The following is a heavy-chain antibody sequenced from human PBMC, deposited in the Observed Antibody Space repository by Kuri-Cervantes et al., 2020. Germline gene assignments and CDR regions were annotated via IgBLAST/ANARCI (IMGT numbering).Heavy chain of an antibody. V-gene: IGHV3-11*01. CDR3: AKGGYDILTGLHYYYGMDV. D-gene: IGHD3-9*01. J-gene: IGHJ6*02. Sequence: GESLKISCAASGFTFSDYYMSWIRQAPGKGLEWVSYISSSGSTIYYAGSVKGRFTISRDNAKNSLYLQMNSLRAEDTAVYYCAKGGYDILTGLHYYYGMDVWGQGTTVTVSS. CDR2: ISSSGSTI. CDR1: GFTFSDYY.